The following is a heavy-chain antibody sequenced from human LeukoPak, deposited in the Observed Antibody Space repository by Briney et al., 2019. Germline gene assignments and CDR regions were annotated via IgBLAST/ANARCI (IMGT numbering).Heavy chain of an antibody. D-gene: IGHD3-22*01. V-gene: IGHV3-23*01. J-gene: IGHJ3*02. CDR2: ISGSGGST. CDR3: AKLRVIVVVIPSDAFDI. CDR1: GFTFSSYG. Sequence: GGSLRLSCAASGFTFSSYGMHWVRQAPGKGLEWVSAISGSGGSTYYADSVKGRFTISRDNSKNTLYLQMNSLRAEDTAVYYCAKLRVIVVVIPSDAFDIWGQGTMVTVSS.